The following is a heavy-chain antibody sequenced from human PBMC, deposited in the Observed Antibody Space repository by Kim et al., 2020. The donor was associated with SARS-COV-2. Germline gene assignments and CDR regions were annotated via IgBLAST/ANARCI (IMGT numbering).Heavy chain of an antibody. CDR3: ARDRRVTTPYYYYGMDV. Sequence: VKGRFTSSRDNSKNTLYLQMNSLRAEDTAVYYCARDRRVTTPYYYYGMDVWGQGTTVTVSS. J-gene: IGHJ6*02. V-gene: IGHV3-53*01. D-gene: IGHD4-17*01.